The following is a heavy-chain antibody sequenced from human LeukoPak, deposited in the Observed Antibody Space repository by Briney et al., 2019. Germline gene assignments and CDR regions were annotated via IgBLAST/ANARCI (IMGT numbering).Heavy chain of an antibody. Sequence: GGSLRLSCAASGFTFSSYWMHWVRQAPGKGLEWVSLISGDGGSTYYADSVKGRFTISRDNSKNSLYLQMNSLRTEDTALYYCAKDMVSSWFGELWHNWFDPWGQGTLVTVSS. CDR1: GFTFSSYW. V-gene: IGHV3-43*02. J-gene: IGHJ5*02. CDR3: AKDMVSSWFGELWHNWFDP. CDR2: ISGDGGST. D-gene: IGHD3-10*01.